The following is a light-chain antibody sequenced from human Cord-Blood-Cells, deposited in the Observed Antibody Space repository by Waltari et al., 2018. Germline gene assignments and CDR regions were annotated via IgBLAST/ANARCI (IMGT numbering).Light chain of an antibody. V-gene: IGLV2-23*01. CDR3: CSYAGSSTFWV. Sequence: QSALTQPASVSGSPGQSITIYCTGTSSDVGRYNLVSCYQQHPGKAPKLRIYEGSKRPSGVSNRFSGSKSGNTASLTISGLQAEDEADYYCCSYAGSSTFWVFGGGTKLTVL. CDR2: EGS. CDR1: SSDVGRYNL. J-gene: IGLJ3*02.